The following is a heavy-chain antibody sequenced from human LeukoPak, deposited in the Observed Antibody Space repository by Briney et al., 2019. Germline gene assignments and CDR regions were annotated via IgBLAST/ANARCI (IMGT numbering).Heavy chain of an antibody. D-gene: IGHD5-18*01. CDR1: GGSISSGSYY. Sequence: PSETLSLTCTVSGGSISSGSYYWSWIRQPPGKGLEWIGYIYYSGSTNYNPSLKSRVTISVDTSKNQFSLKLSSVTAADTAVYYCARGAMGDHLGDWGQGTLVTVSS. J-gene: IGHJ4*02. V-gene: IGHV4-61*01. CDR3: ARGAMGDHLGD. CDR2: IYYSGST.